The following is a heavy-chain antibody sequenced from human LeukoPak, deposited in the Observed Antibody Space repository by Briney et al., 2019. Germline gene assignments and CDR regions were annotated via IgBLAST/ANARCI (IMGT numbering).Heavy chain of an antibody. D-gene: IGHD3-3*01. CDR2: TIPIFGTA. Sequence: GASVKVSCKASGGTFSSYAISWVRQAPGQGLEWMGGTIPIFGTANYAQKFQGRVTMTRNTSISTAYMELSSLRSEDTAVYYCARGLTIFGVVIISHDAFDIWGQGTMVTVSS. V-gene: IGHV1-69*05. J-gene: IGHJ3*02. CDR1: GGTFSSYA. CDR3: ARGLTIFGVVIISHDAFDI.